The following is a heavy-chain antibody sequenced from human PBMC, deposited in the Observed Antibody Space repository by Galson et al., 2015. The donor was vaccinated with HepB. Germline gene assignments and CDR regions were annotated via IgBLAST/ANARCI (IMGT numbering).Heavy chain of an antibody. Sequence: SLRLSCAASGFTFSNARMSWVRQAPGKGLEWVGRIKSKTDGGTTDYAAPVKGRFTISRDDSKNTLYLQMNSLKTEDTAVYYCTTGTRYPPHPPYYYYGMDVWGQGTTVTVSS. CDR2: IKSKTDGGTT. V-gene: IGHV3-15*01. D-gene: IGHD2-2*01. J-gene: IGHJ6*02. CDR1: GFTFSNAR. CDR3: TTGTRYPPHPPYYYYGMDV.